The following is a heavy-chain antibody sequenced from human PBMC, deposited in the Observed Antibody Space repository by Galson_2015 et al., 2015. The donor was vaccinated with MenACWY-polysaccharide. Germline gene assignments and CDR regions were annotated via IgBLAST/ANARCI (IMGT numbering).Heavy chain of an antibody. CDR2: INSAGSST. CDR1: GFTFDDYA. Sequence: SLRLSCAASGFTFDDYAMHWVRQAPGKGLEWVSHINSAGSSTYADSVKGRFSISRDNAKNTLDLQMNSLRAEDTAVYYCATDKGHALDHWGQGTLVTVSS. V-gene: IGHV3-74*01. J-gene: IGHJ4*02. CDR3: ATDKGHALDH.